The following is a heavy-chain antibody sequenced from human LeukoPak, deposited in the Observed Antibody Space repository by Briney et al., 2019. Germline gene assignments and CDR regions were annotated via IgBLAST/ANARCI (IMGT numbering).Heavy chain of an antibody. CDR1: GFTFSNAW. J-gene: IGHJ4*02. V-gene: IGHV3-15*01. D-gene: IGHD3-16*01. CDR3: TTATFY. Sequence: GGSLRLSCAASGFTFSNAWMSWVRQAPGKGLEWVGRIKSKTYGGTTDYAAPVKGRFTISRDDSKDTVYLEMNNLKTEDTAVYYCTTATFYWGQGSLVTVSS. CDR2: IKSKTYGGTT.